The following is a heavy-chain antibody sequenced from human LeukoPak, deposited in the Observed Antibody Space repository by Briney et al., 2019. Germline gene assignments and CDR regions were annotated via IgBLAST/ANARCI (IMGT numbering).Heavy chain of an antibody. J-gene: IGHJ4*02. CDR2: ISGSGGST. D-gene: IGHD3-22*01. V-gene: IGHV3-23*01. Sequence: GSLRLSCAASGFTFSSYAMSWVRQAPGKGLEWVSAISGSGGSTYYADSVKGRFTISRDNSKNTLYLQMNSLRAEDTAVYYCAKVPGYYDSSGYTLGRVDYWGQGTLVTVSS. CDR3: AKVPGYYDSSGYTLGRVDY. CDR1: GFTFSSYA.